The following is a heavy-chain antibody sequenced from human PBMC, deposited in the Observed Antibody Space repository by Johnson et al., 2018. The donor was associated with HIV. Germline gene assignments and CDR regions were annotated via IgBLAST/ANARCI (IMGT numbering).Heavy chain of an antibody. J-gene: IGHJ3*02. D-gene: IGHD5-18*01. V-gene: IGHV3-23*04. CDR3: AKARGYSYGGDAFDI. CDR2: ISGSGGST. Sequence: MQLVESGGGVVRPGGSLRLSCAASGFSFDDYGMNWVRQAPGKGLEWVSGISGSGGSTYYADSVKGRFTISRDNSKNTLYLQMNSLRAEDTAVYYCAKARGYSYGGDAFDIWGQGTMVTVSS. CDR1: GFSFDDYG.